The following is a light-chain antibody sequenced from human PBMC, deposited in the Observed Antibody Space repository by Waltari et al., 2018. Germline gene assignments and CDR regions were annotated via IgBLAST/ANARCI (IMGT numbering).Light chain of an antibody. CDR3: SSYRTTNTIG. CDR2: DVT. V-gene: IGLV2-14*01. Sequence: QSALTQPASVSGSPGQSLTISCTGTSSDIGDYNYVSWYQQLHGTAPQLMIIDVTNLLAEFSNRFSGPKSGTTASLTISGLRADDEAHDYCSSYRTTNTIGFGTGTKVTV. CDR1: SSDIGDYNY. J-gene: IGLJ1*01.